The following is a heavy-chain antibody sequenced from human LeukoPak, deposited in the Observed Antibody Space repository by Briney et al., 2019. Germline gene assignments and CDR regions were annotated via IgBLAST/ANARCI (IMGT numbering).Heavy chain of an antibody. J-gene: IGHJ3*02. V-gene: IGHV4-39*01. D-gene: IGHD3-22*01. CDR2: IYYSGST. Sequence: PSETLSLTCTVSGGSISSSSYYWGWIRQPPGKGLEWIGSIYYSGSTYYNPSLKSRVTISVDTSKNQFSLKLSSVTAADTAVYYCARWLRTMIVVVIEVGAFDIWGQGTMVTVSS. CDR3: ARWLRTMIVVVIEVGAFDI. CDR1: GGSISSSSYY.